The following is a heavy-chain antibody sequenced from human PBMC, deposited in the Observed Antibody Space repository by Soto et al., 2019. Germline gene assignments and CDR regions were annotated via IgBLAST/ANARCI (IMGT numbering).Heavy chain of an antibody. CDR3: ANRWGVIFGVVNDDFDI. V-gene: IGHV3-23*01. CDR2: ISGSGGST. D-gene: IGHD3-3*02. J-gene: IGHJ3*02. CDR1: GFTFSSYA. Sequence: PGGSLRLSCAASGFTFSSYAMSWVRQAPGKGLEWVSAISGSGGSTYYADSVKGRFTISRDNSKNTLYLQMNSLRADDTAVYYFANRWGVIFGVVNDDFDIWGEGGMGTVS.